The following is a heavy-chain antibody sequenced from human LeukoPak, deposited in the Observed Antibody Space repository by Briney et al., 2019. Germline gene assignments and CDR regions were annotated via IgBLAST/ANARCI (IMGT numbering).Heavy chain of an antibody. J-gene: IGHJ5*02. Sequence: ASVKVSCKASGYTFTSYGISWVRQAPGQGLEWMGWISAYNGNTNYARKLQGRVTMTTDTSTSTAYMELRSLRSDDTAVYYCARALHLAVADWFDPWGQGTLVTVSS. CDR3: ARALHLAVADWFDP. CDR2: ISAYNGNT. D-gene: IGHD6-13*01. V-gene: IGHV1-18*01. CDR1: GYTFTSYG.